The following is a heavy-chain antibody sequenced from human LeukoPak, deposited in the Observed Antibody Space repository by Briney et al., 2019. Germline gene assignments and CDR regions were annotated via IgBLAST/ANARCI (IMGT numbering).Heavy chain of an antibody. V-gene: IGHV3-30-3*01. Sequence: PGGSLRLSCAASGFTFSSYAMHWVRQAPGKGLEWVAVISYDGSNKYYADSVKGRFTISRDNSKNTLYLQMNSLRAEDTAVYYCAKDSGTVTLYYYYYGMDVWGQGTTVTVSS. J-gene: IGHJ6*02. CDR2: ISYDGSNK. CDR1: GFTFSSYA. CDR3: AKDSGTVTLYYYYYGMDV. D-gene: IGHD4-17*01.